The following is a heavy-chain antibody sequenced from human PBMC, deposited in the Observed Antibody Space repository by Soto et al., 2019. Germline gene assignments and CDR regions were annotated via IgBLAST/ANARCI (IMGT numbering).Heavy chain of an antibody. CDR1: GFTFSNAW. Sequence: GGSLRLSCAASGFTFSNAWMSWVRQAPGKGLEWVGRIKSKTDGGTTDYAAPVKGRFTISRDDSKNKLYLQMNSLKTEDTAVYYCTTDRYDFWSGYYKDYWGQGTLVTVSS. J-gene: IGHJ4*02. V-gene: IGHV3-15*01. CDR3: TTDRYDFWSGYYKDY. D-gene: IGHD3-3*01. CDR2: IKSKTDGGTT.